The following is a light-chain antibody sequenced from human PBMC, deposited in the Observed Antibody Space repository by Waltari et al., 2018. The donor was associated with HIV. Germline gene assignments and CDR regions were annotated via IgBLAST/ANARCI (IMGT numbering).Light chain of an antibody. CDR3: QQSFTSPPI. Sequence: IEMTQYPSSLSAYVGDRVTITYRASQNISPYLNWYQQRPGRATKLLIYAASSLQTGVPSRFSASGSGTDFTLTISSLQTEDFATYYCQQSFTSPPIFGGGTKVEIK. CDR2: AAS. V-gene: IGKV1-39*01. J-gene: IGKJ4*01. CDR1: QNISPY.